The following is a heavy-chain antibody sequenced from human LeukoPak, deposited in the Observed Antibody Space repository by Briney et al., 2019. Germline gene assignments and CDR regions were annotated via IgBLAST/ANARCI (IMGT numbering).Heavy chain of an antibody. CDR1: GGSISGFF. J-gene: IGHJ4*02. CDR3: ARHQFTALAV. V-gene: IGHV4-59*08. CDR2: IYYTGNT. Sequence: PSETLSLTCTVSGGSISGFFWSWIRQPPGKGLEWIGYIYYTGNTNYNPSLKSRGSISVDTSKNQFSLKLTSVTAADTAVYYCARHQFTALAVWGQGTLVTVSS.